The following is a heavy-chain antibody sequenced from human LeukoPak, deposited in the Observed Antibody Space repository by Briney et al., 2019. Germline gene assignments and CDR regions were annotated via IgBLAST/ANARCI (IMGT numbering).Heavy chain of an antibody. CDR3: ARRPRMAALGKSNCLAP. CDR1: GYTFTGYY. V-gene: IGHV1-2*02. Sequence: ASVKVSCKASGYTFTGYYMHWVRQAPGQGLEWMGWINPNSGGTNYAQKFQGRVTMTRDTSISTAYMELSRLRSDDTAVYYCARRPRMAALGKSNCLAPWGQGPRVTVS. D-gene: IGHD6-13*01. CDR2: INPNSGGT. J-gene: IGHJ5*02.